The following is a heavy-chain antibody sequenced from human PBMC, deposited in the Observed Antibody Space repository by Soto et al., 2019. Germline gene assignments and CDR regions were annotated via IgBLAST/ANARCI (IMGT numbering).Heavy chain of an antibody. V-gene: IGHV3-33*01. CDR1: GFTFSSYG. CDR3: ARGRGIVVVVAATGDAFDI. J-gene: IGHJ3*02. CDR2: IWYDGSNK. Sequence: GGSLRLSCAASGFTFSSYGMHWVRQAPGKGLEWVAVIWYDGSNKYYADSVKGRFTISRDNSKSTLYLQMNSLRSEDTAVYYCARGRGIVVVVAATGDAFDIWGQGTMVTVSS. D-gene: IGHD2-15*01.